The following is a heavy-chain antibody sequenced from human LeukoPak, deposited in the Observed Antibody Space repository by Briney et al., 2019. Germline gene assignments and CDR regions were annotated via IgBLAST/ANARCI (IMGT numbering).Heavy chain of an antibody. CDR3: ARVGTDYDFWSGYYSNYFDY. J-gene: IGHJ4*02. Sequence: SETLSLTCTVSGGSISSYYWSWIRQPPGKGLEWIGYIYYSGSTNYNPSLKSQVTISVDTSKNQFSLKLSSVTAADTAVYYCARVGTDYDFWSGYYSNYFDYWGQGTLVTVSS. D-gene: IGHD3-3*01. CDR2: IYYSGST. V-gene: IGHV4-59*01. CDR1: GGSISSYY.